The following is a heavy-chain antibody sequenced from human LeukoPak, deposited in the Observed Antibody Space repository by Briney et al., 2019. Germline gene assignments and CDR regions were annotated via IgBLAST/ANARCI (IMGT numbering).Heavy chain of an antibody. CDR2: IYYRGST. J-gene: IGHJ4*02. D-gene: IGHD3-10*01. CDR3: ARSEWFGELVYYFDY. Sequence: PSETLSLTCTVSGGSVSSSSYYWSWIRPPPGKGLEWIGYIYYRGSTNYNPSLKSRVTISVDTSKNQFSLKLSSVTAADTAVYYCARSEWFGELVYYFDYWGQGTLVTVSS. CDR1: GGSVSSSSYY. V-gene: IGHV4-61*01.